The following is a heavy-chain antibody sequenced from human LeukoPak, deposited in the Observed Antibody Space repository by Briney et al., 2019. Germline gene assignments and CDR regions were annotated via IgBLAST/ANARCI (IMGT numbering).Heavy chain of an antibody. J-gene: IGHJ5*02. CDR2: IFSNDEK. V-gene: IGHV2-26*01. D-gene: IGHD3-10*01. CDR1: GFSLSNARMG. Sequence: SGPVLVKPTETLTLTCTVSGFSLSNARMGVSWIRQPPGKALEWLAHIFSNDEKSYSTSLKSRLTISKDTSKNQVVLTMTNMDPVDTATYYCAHRRRSSGSGNWFDPWGQGTLVTVSS. CDR3: AHRRRSSGSGNWFDP.